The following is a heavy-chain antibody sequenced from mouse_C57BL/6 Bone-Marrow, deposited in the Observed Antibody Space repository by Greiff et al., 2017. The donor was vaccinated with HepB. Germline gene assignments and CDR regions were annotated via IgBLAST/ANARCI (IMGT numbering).Heavy chain of an antibody. Sequence: VKLMESGPELVKPGASVKLSCKASGYTFTSYDINWVKQRPGQGLEWIGWIYPRDGSTKYNEKFKGKATLTVDTSSSTAYMELHSLTSEDSAVYFCARGGVDGYFDVWGTGTTVTVSS. CDR1: GYTFTSYD. J-gene: IGHJ1*03. V-gene: IGHV1-85*01. D-gene: IGHD1-1*01. CDR3: ARGGVDGYFDV. CDR2: IYPRDGST.